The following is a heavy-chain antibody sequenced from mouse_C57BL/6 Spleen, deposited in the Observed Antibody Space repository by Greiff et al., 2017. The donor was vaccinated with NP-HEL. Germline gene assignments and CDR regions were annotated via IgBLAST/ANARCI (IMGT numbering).Heavy chain of an antibody. CDR2: ISYDGSN. V-gene: IGHV3-6*01. CDR3: ASNWYGDYFDY. CDR1: GYSITSGYY. Sequence: VQLQESGPGLVKPSQSLSLTCSVTGYSITSGYYWNWIRQFPGNKLEWMGYISYDGSNNYNPSLKNRISITRDTSKNQFFLKLNSVTTEDTATYYCASNWYGDYFDYWGQGTTLTVSS. J-gene: IGHJ2*01. D-gene: IGHD4-1*02.